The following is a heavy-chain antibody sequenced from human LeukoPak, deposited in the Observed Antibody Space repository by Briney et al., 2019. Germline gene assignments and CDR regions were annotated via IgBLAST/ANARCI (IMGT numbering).Heavy chain of an antibody. J-gene: IGHJ4*02. Sequence: GGSLRLSCAASGFTFSYYDMHWVRQGPGKGLEWVSGINTAGDTYYPGSAKGRFTISRENAKNLLFLQMNGLRAGDTAVYYCAGSRLGSYYPFDYRGQGTLVTVSS. V-gene: IGHV3-13*01. CDR1: GFTFSYYD. CDR3: AGSRLGSYYPFDY. CDR2: INTAGDT. D-gene: IGHD3-10*01.